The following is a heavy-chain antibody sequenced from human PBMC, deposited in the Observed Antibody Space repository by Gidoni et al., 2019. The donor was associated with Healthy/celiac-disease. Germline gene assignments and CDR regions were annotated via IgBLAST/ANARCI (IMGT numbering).Heavy chain of an antibody. CDR2: INAGNGNT. J-gene: IGHJ4*02. V-gene: IGHV1-3*01. CDR1: GYPFTSYA. D-gene: IGHD4-17*01. CDR3: ASVDYGDYCLHY. Sequence: VQLVQSGAAVTKPAASVKVSCKASGYPFTSYAMHWVRQAPGQRLEWMGWINAGNGNTKYSQKFQGRVTMTRDTSASTAYMELSSLRSEDTAVYYCASVDYGDYCLHYWGQGTLVTVSS.